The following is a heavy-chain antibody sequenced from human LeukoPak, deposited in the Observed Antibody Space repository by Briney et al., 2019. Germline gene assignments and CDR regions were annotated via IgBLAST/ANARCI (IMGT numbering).Heavy chain of an antibody. D-gene: IGHD3-10*01. V-gene: IGHV3-13*04. CDR1: GFAFSSYD. Sequence: GGSLRLSCAASGFAFSSYDMHWVRQATGKGLECVSAIGTGGDTYYPGSVKGRFTISRENAKNSLYLQMNSLRAGDTAVYYCAGGPRMVRGDPPDYWGQGTLVTVSS. CDR3: AGGPRMVRGDPPDY. J-gene: IGHJ4*02. CDR2: IGTGGDT.